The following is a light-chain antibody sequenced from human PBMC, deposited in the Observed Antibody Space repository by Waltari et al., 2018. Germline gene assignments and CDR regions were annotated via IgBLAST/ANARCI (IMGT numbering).Light chain of an antibody. CDR1: QSVSDW. Sequence: DIQMPQSPSTLSASVGDSVTITCRARQSVSDWLAWYQQKPGQAPNLLIYKASNLYSGVASRFSGSGSETEFTLTISGLQPDDFATYYCQHYFVYPWTFGQGTRVEIK. V-gene: IGKV1-5*03. CDR2: KAS. CDR3: QHYFVYPWT. J-gene: IGKJ1*01.